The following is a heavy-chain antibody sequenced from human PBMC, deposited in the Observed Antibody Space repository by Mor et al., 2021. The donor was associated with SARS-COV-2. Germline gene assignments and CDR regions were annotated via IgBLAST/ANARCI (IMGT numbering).Heavy chain of an antibody. CDR1: SSYG. D-gene: IGHD3-9*01. V-gene: IGHV3-33*01. CDR3: AREGGLFIRYFDY. Sequence: SSYGMHWVRQAPGKGLEWVSDIWYDGSNKYYSDSVKGRFTISRDNSKNTLYLQMNIIRAEDTDVYYCAREGGLFIRYFDYWG. CDR2: IWYDGSNK. J-gene: IGHJ4*01.